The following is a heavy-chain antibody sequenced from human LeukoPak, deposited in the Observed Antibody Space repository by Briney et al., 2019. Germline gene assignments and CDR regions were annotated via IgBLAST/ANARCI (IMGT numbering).Heavy chain of an antibody. CDR2: IIPIFGTA. V-gene: IGHV1-69*13. CDR1: GGTFSSYA. D-gene: IGHD2-2*02. CDR3: ARDGGYCSSTSCYRNAFDI. J-gene: IGHJ3*02. Sequence: ASVKVSCKASGGTFSSYAISWVRQAPGQGLEWMGGIIPIFGTANYAQKFQARVTITADESTSTAYMELCSLRSEDTAVYYCARDGGYCSSTSCYRNAFDIWGQGTMVTVSS.